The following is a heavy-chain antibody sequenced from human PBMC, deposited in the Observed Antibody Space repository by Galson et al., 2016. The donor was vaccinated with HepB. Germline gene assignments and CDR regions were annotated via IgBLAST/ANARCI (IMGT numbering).Heavy chain of an antibody. J-gene: IGHJ6*02. V-gene: IGHV3-48*03. CDR2: IDSSGSTI. Sequence: SLRLSCAASGFTFNSYAMNWVRQAPGKGLEWVSYIDSSGSTIYYEDSVKGRFTISRDNAKTSLYLQMNSLRGEDTAVYYCARDPLSHWVEGRYYYYYGLDVWGQGTTVTVSS. CDR1: GFTFNSYA. CDR3: ARDPLSHWVEGRYYYYYGLDV. D-gene: IGHD5-24*01.